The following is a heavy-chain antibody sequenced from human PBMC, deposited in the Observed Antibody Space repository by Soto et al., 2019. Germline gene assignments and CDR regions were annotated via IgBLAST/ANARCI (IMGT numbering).Heavy chain of an antibody. D-gene: IGHD6-13*01. CDR2: SYYTGST. CDR3: ARGGPRYSSSWYYFDY. J-gene: IGHJ4*02. V-gene: IGHV4-61*08. CDR1: GGSVNTGDYY. Sequence: SETLSLTCTVSGGSVNTGDYYWSWIRQSPGKGLEWIGFSYYTGSTNYNPSLKSRVAIFVDTSKNQFSLQLNSVTTADTAVYYCARGGPRYSSSWYYFDYWGQGTLVTVSS.